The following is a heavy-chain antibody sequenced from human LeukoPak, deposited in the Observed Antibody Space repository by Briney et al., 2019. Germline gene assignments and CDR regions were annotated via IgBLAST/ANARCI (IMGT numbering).Heavy chain of an antibody. Sequence: ASVKVSCKASGYTFTSYYMHWVRQAPGQGLEWMGIINPNGGSTSYAQKFQGRVTMTRDASTSTVYMELSSLRSEDTAVYYCARCLYSSSWHTAYYYYGMDVWGQGTTVTVSS. CDR2: INPNGGST. V-gene: IGHV1-46*03. D-gene: IGHD6-13*01. CDR3: ARCLYSSSWHTAYYYYGMDV. CDR1: GYTFTSYY. J-gene: IGHJ6*02.